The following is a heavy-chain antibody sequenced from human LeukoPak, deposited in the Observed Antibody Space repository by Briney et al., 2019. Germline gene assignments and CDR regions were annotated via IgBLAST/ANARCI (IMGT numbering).Heavy chain of an antibody. CDR2: INPSGGST. D-gene: IGHD4-23*01. CDR1: GYTFTSYY. CDR3: ARDLYGGDFYFDH. J-gene: IGHJ4*02. V-gene: IGHV1-46*01. Sequence: ASVKVSCKASGYTFTSYYMHWVRQAPGQGLEWMGFINPSGGSTNYAQKFQGRVTVTRDTSTSTVYMELSSLRSEDTAVYSCARDLYGGDFYFDHWGQGTLVTVSS.